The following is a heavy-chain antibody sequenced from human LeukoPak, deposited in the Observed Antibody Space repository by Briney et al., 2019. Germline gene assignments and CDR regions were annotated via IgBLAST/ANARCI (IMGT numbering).Heavy chain of an antibody. V-gene: IGHV3-53*01. Sequence: HPGGSLRLSCAASGFTVSDYYMNWARQAPGKGLGWVSVIYRGGFTYYADSVRGRFSISRDNSKNTLYLQMNSLRAEDTALYYCAREFLGFHPWGQGTLVTVSS. CDR2: IYRGGFT. D-gene: IGHD2/OR15-2a*01. J-gene: IGHJ5*02. CDR3: AREFLGFHP. CDR1: GFTVSDYY.